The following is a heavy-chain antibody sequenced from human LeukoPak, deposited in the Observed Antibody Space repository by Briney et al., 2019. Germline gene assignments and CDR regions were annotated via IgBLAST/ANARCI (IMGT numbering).Heavy chain of an antibody. CDR3: ARERAPFDGFDI. J-gene: IGHJ3*02. D-gene: IGHD4/OR15-4a*01. CDR2: LWANGRNN. V-gene: IGHV3-33*01. CDR1: GFSFSCCG. Sequence: GGSLRLSCAASGFSFSCCGMHWVRQAPGKGLDWVAVLWANGRNNYYADSVEGRFTISRDSSKNTLYLQMTSLRADDTAIYYCARERAPFDGFDIWGRGTVVTVPS.